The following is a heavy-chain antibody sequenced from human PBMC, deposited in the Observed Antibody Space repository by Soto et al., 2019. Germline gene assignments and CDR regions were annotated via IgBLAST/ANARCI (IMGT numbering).Heavy chain of an antibody. CDR2: IYYSGST. CDR3: ARGRRYCSSTSCSTRFDY. CDR1: GGSISSYY. Sequence: QVQLQESGPGLVKPSETLSLTCTVSGGSISSYYWSWIRQPPGKGLEWIGYIYYSGSTNYNPSLKSRVTISVDTSKNQFSLKLSSVTAADTAVYYCARGRRYCSSTSCSTRFDYWGQGTLVTVSS. D-gene: IGHD2-2*01. V-gene: IGHV4-59*01. J-gene: IGHJ4*02.